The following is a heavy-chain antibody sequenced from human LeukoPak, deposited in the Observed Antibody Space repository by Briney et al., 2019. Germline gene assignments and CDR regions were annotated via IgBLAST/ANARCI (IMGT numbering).Heavy chain of an antibody. CDR2: MNPNSGNT. CDR1: GYTFTSYD. J-gene: IGHJ5*02. CDR3: ARDSGSDFWSGYHGYNWFDP. V-gene: IGHV1-8*01. Sequence: ASVKVSCKASGYTFTSYDINWVRQATGQGLEWMGWMNPNSGNTGYAQKFQGRVTMTRNTSISTAYMELSSLRSDDTAVYYCARDSGSDFWSGYHGYNWFDPWGQGTLVTVSS. D-gene: IGHD3-3*01.